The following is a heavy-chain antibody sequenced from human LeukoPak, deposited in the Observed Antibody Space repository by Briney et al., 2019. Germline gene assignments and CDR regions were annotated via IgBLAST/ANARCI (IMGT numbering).Heavy chain of an antibody. Sequence: GSLRLSCAASGFTFSSYAMSWVRQAPGKGLEWVSAISGSGGSTYYADSVRGRFTISRDNSKNRLYLQMNSLRAEDTAVYYCAKDHRGFGELFVTGDAFDIWGQGTMVTVSS. D-gene: IGHD3-10*01. CDR1: GFTFSSYA. CDR2: ISGSGGST. CDR3: AKDHRGFGELFVTGDAFDI. V-gene: IGHV3-23*01. J-gene: IGHJ3*02.